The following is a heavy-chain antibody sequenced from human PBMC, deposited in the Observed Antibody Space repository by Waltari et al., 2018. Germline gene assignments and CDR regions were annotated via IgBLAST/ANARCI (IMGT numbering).Heavy chain of an antibody. Sequence: WWSWVRQSPAKGLEWIGQVHRTGKTNYNPSFEGRSMISLDTSINEVSLKVFSATAADTAVYYCARDRGRGLYLDSWGQGTMVTVSP. V-gene: IGHV4-4*02. J-gene: IGHJ4*02. CDR3: ARDRGRGLYLDS. D-gene: IGHD2-15*01. CDR2: VHRTGKT. CDR1: W.